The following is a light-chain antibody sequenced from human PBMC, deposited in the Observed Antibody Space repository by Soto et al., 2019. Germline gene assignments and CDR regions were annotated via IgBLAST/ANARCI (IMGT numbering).Light chain of an antibody. J-gene: IGKJ1*01. Sequence: EMQVTRSPSSLASSVEFIVIITCRASQSISSWLAWYQQKPGKAPKLLIYKASSLESGVPSRFSGSGSGTEFTLTISSLQPDDFATYYCQQYNSYSRTFGQGTKVDIK. CDR2: KAS. V-gene: IGKV1-5*03. CDR3: QQYNSYSRT. CDR1: QSISSW.